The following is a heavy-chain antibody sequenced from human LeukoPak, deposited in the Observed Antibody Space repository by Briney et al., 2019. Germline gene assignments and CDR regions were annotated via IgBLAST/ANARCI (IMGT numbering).Heavy chain of an antibody. V-gene: IGHV3-23*01. D-gene: IGHD6-19*01. CDR3: AKDVAPDSGWDLDY. CDR2: IYNSGAKI. Sequence: GGSLRLSCAVSGLTFSTYSMTWVRQGPGKGLEWVSSIYNSGAKIFYADFVKGRFTISRDNSKNMLYLQMNSLRVEDTAVYYCAKDVAPDSGWDLDYWGQGTLVTVSS. CDR1: GLTFSTYS. J-gene: IGHJ4*02.